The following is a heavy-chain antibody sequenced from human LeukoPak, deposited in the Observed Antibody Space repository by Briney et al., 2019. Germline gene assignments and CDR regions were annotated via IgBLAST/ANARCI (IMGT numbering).Heavy chain of an antibody. CDR3: ARDRGYCSSTSCYWFDY. V-gene: IGHV1-69*13. J-gene: IGHJ4*02. CDR1: GGTFSSYA. D-gene: IGHD2-2*01. Sequence: SVKVSCKASGGTFSSYAISWVRQAPGQGLEWMGGIIPISGTANYAQKFQGRVTITADESTSTAYMELSSLRSEDTAVYHCARDRGYCSSTSCYWFDYWGQGTLVTVSS. CDR2: IIPISGTA.